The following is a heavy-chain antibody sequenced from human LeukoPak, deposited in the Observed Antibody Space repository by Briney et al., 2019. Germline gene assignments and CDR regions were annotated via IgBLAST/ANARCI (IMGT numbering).Heavy chain of an antibody. CDR2: ISGSGGST. CDR1: GFSFSSYA. D-gene: IGHD2-2*01. CDR3: AKDLDGQLPAPPDY. J-gene: IGHJ4*02. V-gene: IGHV3-23*01. Sequence: TGGSLRLSCAASGFSFSSYAMNWVRQAPGKGLEWVSSISGSGGSTYYADSVKGRFTISRDNSKNTLYLQMNSLRAEDTAVYYCAKDLDGQLPAPPDYWGQGTLVTVSS.